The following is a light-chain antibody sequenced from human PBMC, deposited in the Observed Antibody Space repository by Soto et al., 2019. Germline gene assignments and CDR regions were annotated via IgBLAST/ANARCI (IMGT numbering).Light chain of an antibody. CDR1: QSVSSSY. CDR3: QQYGSPPWT. V-gene: IGKV3-20*01. J-gene: IGKJ1*01. Sequence: EIVLTQSPGTLSLSPGERATLSCRASQSVSSSYLAWYQQKPGQAPRPLIYGASSRATGIPDRFSGSGSGTDFTLTISRLEPEDFAVYYCQQYGSPPWTFGQGTKVEIK. CDR2: GAS.